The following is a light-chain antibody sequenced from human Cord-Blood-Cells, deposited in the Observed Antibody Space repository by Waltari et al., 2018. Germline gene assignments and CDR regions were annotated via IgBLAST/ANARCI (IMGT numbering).Light chain of an antibody. Sequence: QSALTQPASVSGSPGQSTTISCPAPSSHVGSYNLVSWYQQHPGKAPKLMIYEGSKRPSGVSNRFSGSKSGNTASLTISGLQAEDEADYYCCSYAGSSTSWVFGGGTKLTVL. CDR2: EGS. V-gene: IGLV2-23*01. CDR3: CSYAGSSTSWV. J-gene: IGLJ3*02. CDR1: SSHVGSYNL.